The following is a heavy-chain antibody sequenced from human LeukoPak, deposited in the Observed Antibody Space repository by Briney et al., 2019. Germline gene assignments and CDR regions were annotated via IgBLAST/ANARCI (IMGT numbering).Heavy chain of an antibody. V-gene: IGHV4-30-2*01. D-gene: IGHD2-2*01. CDR3: ARGGGYCSSTSCPKKFDP. Sequence: SETLSLTCAVSGGSISSGGYSWSWIRQPPGRGLEWIGYIYQSGSTYHNPSLKSRVPISVDRSKNQFSLKLSSVTAADTAVYYCARGGGYCSSTSCPKKFDPWGQGTLVTVSS. CDR1: GGSISSGGYS. CDR2: IYQSGST. J-gene: IGHJ5*02.